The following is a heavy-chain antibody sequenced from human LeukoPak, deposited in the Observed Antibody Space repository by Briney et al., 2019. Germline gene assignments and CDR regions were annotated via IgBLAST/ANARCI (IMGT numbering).Heavy chain of an antibody. CDR2: IKSKTDGGTT. CDR1: GFTFSNAW. CDR3: TTDHIMDLLYYDSSGYYELDY. V-gene: IGHV3-15*01. J-gene: IGHJ4*02. D-gene: IGHD3-22*01. Sequence: GGSLRLSCAASGFTFSNAWMSWVRQAPGKGLEWVGRIKSKTDGGTTDYAAPVKGRFTISRDDSKNTLYLQMNSLKTEDTAVYYCTTDHIMDLLYYDSSGYYELDYWGQGTLVTVSS.